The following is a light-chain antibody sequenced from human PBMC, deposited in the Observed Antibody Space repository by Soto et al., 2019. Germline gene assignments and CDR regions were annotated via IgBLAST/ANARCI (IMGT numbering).Light chain of an antibody. CDR1: SSDVGAYNY. V-gene: IGLV2-14*01. J-gene: IGLJ1*01. Sequence: QSALTPPASVSGSPGQSITISCTGTSSDVGAYNYVSWFQQHPGKAPKLLIYEVSNRPSGVSYRFSGSKSGSTASLTISGLQAEDEADYYCSSYTRSRTYVFGTGTKVTVL. CDR3: SSYTRSRTYV. CDR2: EVS.